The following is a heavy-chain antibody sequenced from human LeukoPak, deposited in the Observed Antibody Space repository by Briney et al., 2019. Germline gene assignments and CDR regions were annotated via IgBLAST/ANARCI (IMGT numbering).Heavy chain of an antibody. CDR2: INHSGST. CDR3: ARGFHSSSWSLRHYYYMDV. Sequence: SETLSLTCVVYGGSFSGYYWSWIRQPPGKGLEWIGEINHSGSTNYNPSLKSRVTISVDTSKNQFSLKLSSVTAADTAVYYCARGFHSSSWSLRHYYYMDVWGKGTTVTVSS. J-gene: IGHJ6*03. V-gene: IGHV4-34*01. CDR1: GGSFSGYY. D-gene: IGHD6-13*01.